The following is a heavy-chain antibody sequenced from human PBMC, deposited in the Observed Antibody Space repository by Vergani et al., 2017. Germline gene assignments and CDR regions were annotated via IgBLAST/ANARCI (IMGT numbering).Heavy chain of an antibody. Sequence: QVQIQESGPGLVKTSETLSLTCSASGAPISYWCWSWLRQPAGKGLEWIGRLCPSGSTNYKPSLKSRVTMSIDTSKNQFPLKLTSVTAADTAVYYCATGAGPFDIWGQGTLVTVSS. CDR2: LCPSGST. CDR3: ATGAGPFDI. CDR1: GAPISYWC. V-gene: IGHV4-4*07. J-gene: IGHJ4*02. D-gene: IGHD7-27*01.